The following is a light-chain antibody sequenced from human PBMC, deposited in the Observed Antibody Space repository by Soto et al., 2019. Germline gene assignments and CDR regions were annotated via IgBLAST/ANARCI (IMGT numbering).Light chain of an antibody. V-gene: IGKV3-11*01. CDR2: DAS. Sequence: EIVLTQSPATLSLSPGEIATLSCRASQSVSSYFAWYQQKPGQAPRLLIYDASTRATGIPARFSGSGSGTYLTLTISSLEPEDFAGYYCQQLSNCLTFGVGTQVEIK. J-gene: IGKJ4*01. CDR3: QQLSNCLT. CDR1: QSVSSY.